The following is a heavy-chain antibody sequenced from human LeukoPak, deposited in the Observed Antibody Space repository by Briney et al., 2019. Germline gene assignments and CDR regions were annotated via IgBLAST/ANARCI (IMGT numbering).Heavy chain of an antibody. Sequence: GGSLRLSCVASGFTFRTNAMTWVRQPLGEGLEWVSAISGDGAHTYYTDSVKGRFTTSRDNSKNTLYLQMNNLRVEDTAIYYCAKNAATGSPYYDYWGQGTLLTVSS. CDR3: AKNAATGSPYYDY. CDR1: GFTFRTNA. V-gene: IGHV3-23*01. D-gene: IGHD6-13*01. CDR2: ISGDGAHT. J-gene: IGHJ4*02.